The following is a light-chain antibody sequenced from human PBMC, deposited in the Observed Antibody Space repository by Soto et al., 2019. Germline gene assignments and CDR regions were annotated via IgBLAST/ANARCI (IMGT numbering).Light chain of an antibody. Sequence: QSALTQPASVSGSPGQSITISCTGTNNDVGGHNFVSWYRHHPGTAPKLMIYEVSNRPSGVSSRFSGSKSGSTASLTISGLQAEDEADYYCSSYTSNNTVVFGGGTKLTVL. CDR3: SSYTSNNTVV. CDR1: NNDVGGHNF. V-gene: IGLV2-14*01. J-gene: IGLJ2*01. CDR2: EVS.